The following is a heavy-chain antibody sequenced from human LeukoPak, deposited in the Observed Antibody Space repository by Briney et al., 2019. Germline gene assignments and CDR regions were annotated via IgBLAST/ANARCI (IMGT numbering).Heavy chain of an antibody. J-gene: IGHJ3*02. Sequence: EGSLRLSCAASGFTSSSYAMSWVRQAPGKGLEWVSAISGSGGSTYYADSVKGRFTISRDNSKNTLYVQMKSLRAEDTAVYYCAKLRSNYINYDAFDIWGQGTMVTASS. CDR2: ISGSGGST. CDR3: AKLRSNYINYDAFDI. CDR1: GFTSSSYA. V-gene: IGHV3-23*01. D-gene: IGHD4-11*01.